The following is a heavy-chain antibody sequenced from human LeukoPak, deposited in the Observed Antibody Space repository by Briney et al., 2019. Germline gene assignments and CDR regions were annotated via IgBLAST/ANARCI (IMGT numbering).Heavy chain of an antibody. CDR2: IKSKTDGGTT. D-gene: IGHD6-13*01. CDR3: TTGEYSSSWYFSYYYYMDV. V-gene: IGHV3-15*01. J-gene: IGHJ6*03. Sequence: GGSLRLSCAASGFTFSSYGMSWVRQAPGKGLEWVGRIKSKTDGGTTDYAAPVKGRFTISRDDSKNTLYLQMNSLKTEDTAVYYCTTGEYSSSWYFSYYYYMDVWGKGTTVTVSS. CDR1: GFTFSSYG.